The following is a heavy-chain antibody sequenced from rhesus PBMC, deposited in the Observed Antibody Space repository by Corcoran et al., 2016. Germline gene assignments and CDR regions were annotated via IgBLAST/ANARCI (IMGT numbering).Heavy chain of an antibody. D-gene: IGHD7-45*01. J-gene: IGHJ4*01. CDR3: AREENWGDYFDY. CDR2: IDSSGSA. CDR1: GGSISSSY. Sequence: QVQLQESGPGLVMPSETLSLTCAVSGGSISSSYWSWIRQAPGKGLEWIGRIDSSGSADYNPSLKSRVTLSVDTSKNQLSLKLSSVTAADTAVYYCAREENWGDYFDYWGQGVLVTVSS. V-gene: IGHV4S11*01.